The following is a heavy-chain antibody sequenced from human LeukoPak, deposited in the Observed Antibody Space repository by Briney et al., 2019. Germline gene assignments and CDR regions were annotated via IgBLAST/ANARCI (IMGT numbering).Heavy chain of an antibody. CDR3: ARDSGDLGDFWSGYYYYGGYFDY. Sequence: SETLSLTCAVYGGSFSNYYWSWIRQPPGKGLEWIGEINHSGSTNYNPSLKSRVTISVDRSKNQFSLKLSSVTAADTAVYYCARDSGDLGDFWSGYYYYGGYFDYWGQGTLVTVSS. J-gene: IGHJ4*02. CDR2: INHSGST. CDR1: GGSFSNYY. V-gene: IGHV4-34*01. D-gene: IGHD3-3*01.